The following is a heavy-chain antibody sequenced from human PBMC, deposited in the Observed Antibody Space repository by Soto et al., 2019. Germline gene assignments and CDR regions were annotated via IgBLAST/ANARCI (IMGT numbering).Heavy chain of an antibody. V-gene: IGHV3-15*01. CDR2: IKSKTDGGTT. Sequence: GGSXRLSCSASGFTFINAGMSWVRQAPGKGLEWVGRIKSKTDGGTTDYAAPVKGRFTISRDDSKNTLYMQMNSLKTEDKAVYYCTKDSDLGSYGMEVWGQGTTVTV. D-gene: IGHD3-16*01. J-gene: IGHJ6*01. CDR3: TKDSDLGSYGMEV. CDR1: GFTFINAG.